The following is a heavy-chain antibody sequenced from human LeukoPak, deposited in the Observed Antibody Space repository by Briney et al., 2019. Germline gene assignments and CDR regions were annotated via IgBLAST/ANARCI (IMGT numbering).Heavy chain of an antibody. Sequence: PSETLSLTCTVSGGSISSYYWSWIRQPAGKGLEWIGRIYTSGSTNYNPSLKSRVTMSVDTSKNQFSLKLSSVTAADTAVYYCARVRDGSGSYYYYYYYMDVWGKGTTVTVSS. D-gene: IGHD3-10*01. CDR2: IYTSGST. J-gene: IGHJ6*03. V-gene: IGHV4-4*07. CDR3: ARVRDGSGSYYYYYYYMDV. CDR1: GGSISSYY.